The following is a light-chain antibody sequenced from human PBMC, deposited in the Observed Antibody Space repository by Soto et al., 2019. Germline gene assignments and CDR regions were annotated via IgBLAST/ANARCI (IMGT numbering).Light chain of an antibody. CDR1: SSDIGAYNY. J-gene: IGLJ2*01. CDR2: DVS. Sequence: QPVLTQPASVSGSPGQSITISCTGTSSDIGAYNYVSWYQQHPGKAPKLMIYDVSNRPSGVSNRFSGSKSGNTASLTISGLQAEDEADYYCSSYTSISVVFGGGTKLTVL. V-gene: IGLV2-14*01. CDR3: SSYTSISVV.